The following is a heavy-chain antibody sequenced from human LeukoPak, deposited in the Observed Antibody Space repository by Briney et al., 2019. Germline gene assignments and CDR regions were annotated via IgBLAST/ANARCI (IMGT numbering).Heavy chain of an antibody. CDR3: ANRGAGPSHNEDSGLPRGAFNI. CDR2: ILPAGSDA. J-gene: IGHJ3*02. Sequence: GESLKISCKASGFSFTNYWMAWVRQMPGKGLEWMGVILPAGSDARYSPSFRGQVTISADKSVNAAYVKWSSLRAWDAAVYYCANRGAGPSHNEDSGLPRGAFNIWGQGTMVPV. D-gene: IGHD3-10*01. CDR1: GFSFTNYW. V-gene: IGHV5-51*01.